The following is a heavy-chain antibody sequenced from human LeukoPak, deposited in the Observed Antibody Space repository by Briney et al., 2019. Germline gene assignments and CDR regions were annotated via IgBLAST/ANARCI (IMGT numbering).Heavy chain of an antibody. CDR1: GGSVSSFY. CDR3: ARDHTGTGLYPY. CDR2: ISASGSN. Sequence: PSETLSLTRTVSGGSVSSFYWSLIRPPAGKGLEWIGRISASGSNSYNPSLKSRVTMSIDTSKNQFTLKLSSVTAADTAVDYCARDHTGTGLYPYWGQGTLVTVSS. V-gene: IGHV4-4*07. J-gene: IGHJ4*02. D-gene: IGHD1-1*01.